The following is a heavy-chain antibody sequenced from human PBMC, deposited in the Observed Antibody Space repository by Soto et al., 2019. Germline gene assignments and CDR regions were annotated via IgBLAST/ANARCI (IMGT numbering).Heavy chain of an antibody. J-gene: IGHJ4*02. D-gene: IGHD1-26*01. CDR3: TRPWGY. CDR2: INRDGSSR. CDR1: GFTSSSDW. V-gene: IGHV3-74*01. Sequence: EVQLVESGGGLVQPGGSLRLSCVASGFTSSSDWMHWVRQAPGKGLVWVSRINRDGSSRGYADSVKGRFTISRDNAKNTLYLQMNSLRAEDTAVYYCTRPWGYWGQGTRVTVSS.